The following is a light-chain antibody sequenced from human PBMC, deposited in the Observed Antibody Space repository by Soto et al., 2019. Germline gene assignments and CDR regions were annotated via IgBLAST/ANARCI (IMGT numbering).Light chain of an antibody. J-gene: IGLJ2*01. Sequence: SYELTQPPSVSVAPGKTARIXXXGXXIGSKIGHWDQQNPGQAPVLVIYYDSDRPSGIPERFSGSNSGNTATLTISRVEAGDEADYYCQVWDSSSDHVVFGGGTKVTVL. CDR2: YDS. CDR3: QVWDSSSDHVV. V-gene: IGLV3-21*04. CDR1: XIGSKI.